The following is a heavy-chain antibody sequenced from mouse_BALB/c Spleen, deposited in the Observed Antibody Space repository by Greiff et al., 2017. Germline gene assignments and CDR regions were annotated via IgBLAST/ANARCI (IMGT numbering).Heavy chain of an antibody. CDR3: ARDGWSYAMDY. Sequence: EVHLVESGGGLVQPGGSLKLSCAASGYTFSSYGMYWVRQTPDKRLELVATINSNGGSTYYPDSVKGRSTISRDNAKNTLYLQMSSLKAEDTAMNDGARDGWSYAMDYWGQGTSVTVSS. J-gene: IGHJ4*01. D-gene: IGHD1-1*02. CDR2: INSNGGST. CDR1: GYTFSSYG. V-gene: IGHV5-6-3*01.